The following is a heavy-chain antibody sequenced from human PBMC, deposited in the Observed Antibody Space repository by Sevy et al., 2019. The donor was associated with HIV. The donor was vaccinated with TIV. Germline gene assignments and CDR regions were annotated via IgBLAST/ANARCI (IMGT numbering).Heavy chain of an antibody. CDR1: GFTFRTYA. CDR2: ISGSTTNT. J-gene: IGHJ4*02. D-gene: IGHD6-19*01. V-gene: IGHV3-23*01. CDR3: AKPPIGWTREGFDQ. Sequence: GGSLRLSCAASGFTFRTYAMSWVRQAPGMGLEWVSSISGSTTNTNYADSVKGRFTISRDNSKNTLYLQMNSLKADDTAIKYWAKPPIGWTREGFDQWGQGTLVTVSS.